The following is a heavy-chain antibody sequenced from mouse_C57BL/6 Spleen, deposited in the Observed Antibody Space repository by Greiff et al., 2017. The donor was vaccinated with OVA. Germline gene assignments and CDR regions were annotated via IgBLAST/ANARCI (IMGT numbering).Heavy chain of an antibody. Sequence: QVQLQQPGAELVKPGASVKLSCKASGYTFTSYWMHWVKQRPGQGLEWIGLIHPNSGSTNYNEKFKSKATLTVDKSSSTAYMQLSSLTSEDSAVYYFALRNPFITTVVAPYFDYWGQGTTLTVSS. CDR1: GYTFTSYW. D-gene: IGHD1-1*01. J-gene: IGHJ2*01. CDR2: IHPNSGST. V-gene: IGHV1-64*01. CDR3: ALRNPFITTVVAPYFDY.